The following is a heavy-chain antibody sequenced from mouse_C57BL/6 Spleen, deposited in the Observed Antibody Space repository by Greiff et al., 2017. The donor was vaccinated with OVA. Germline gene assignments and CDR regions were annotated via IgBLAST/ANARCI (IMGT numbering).Heavy chain of an antibody. Sequence: VKLMESGAELAKPGASVKLSCKASGYTFTSYWMHWVKQRPGQGLEWIGYINPSSGYTKYNQKFKDKATLTADKSSSTAYMQLSSLTYEDSAVYYCARSYYDYDEGFDYWGQGTTLTVSS. CDR2: INPSSGYT. CDR3: ARSYYDYDEGFDY. D-gene: IGHD2-4*01. J-gene: IGHJ2*01. CDR1: GYTFTSYW. V-gene: IGHV1-7*01.